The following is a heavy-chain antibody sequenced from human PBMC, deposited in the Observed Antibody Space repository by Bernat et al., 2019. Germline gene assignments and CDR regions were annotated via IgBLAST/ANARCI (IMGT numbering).Heavy chain of an antibody. CDR1: GFTFSSYG. CDR3: AKDYTKYYYGSGSYFDY. V-gene: IGHV3-30*18. Sequence: QVQLVESGGGVVQPGRSLRLSCAASGFTFSSYGMHWVRQAPGKGLEWVAVISYDGNNKYYADSVKGRFTISRDNSKNTLYLQMNSLRAEDTAVYYCAKDYTKYYYGSGSYFDYWGQGTLVTVSS. D-gene: IGHD3-10*01. J-gene: IGHJ4*02. CDR2: ISYDGNNK.